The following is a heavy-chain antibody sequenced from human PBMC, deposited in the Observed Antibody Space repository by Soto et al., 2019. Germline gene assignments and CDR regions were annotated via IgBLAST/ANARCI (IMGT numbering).Heavy chain of an antibody. CDR1: GGSIGSTTYY. D-gene: IGHD3-3*01. CDR3: ARHGDGLRSWLDP. CDR2: INYRGNT. J-gene: IGHJ5*02. Sequence: LQLQESGPGLVRPSETLSLSCIVSGGSIGSTTYYWGWIRPPPGKGLEWIASINYRGNTYYDPALSSRVSISVDTSKNQFSLKVISVTAADTAGYYCARHGDGLRSWLDPWVQGTLVTVSS. V-gene: IGHV4-39*01.